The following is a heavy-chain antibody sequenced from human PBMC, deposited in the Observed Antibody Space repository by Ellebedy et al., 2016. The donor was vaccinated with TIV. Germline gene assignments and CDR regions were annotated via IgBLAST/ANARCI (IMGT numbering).Heavy chain of an antibody. CDR3: ASNADQGY. J-gene: IGHJ4*02. D-gene: IGHD4-11*01. Sequence: GESLKISXAASGFTFNTYAMNWVRQAPGKGLEWISLIFSGGGIQYADSVKGRFTISRDHSKNTLYLQMNSLRVDDTAVYYCASNADQGYWGQGTLVTVSS. V-gene: IGHV3-23*03. CDR1: GFTFNTYA. CDR2: IFSGGGI.